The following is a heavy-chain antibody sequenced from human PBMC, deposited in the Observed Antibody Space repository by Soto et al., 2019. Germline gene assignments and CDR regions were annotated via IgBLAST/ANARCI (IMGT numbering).Heavy chain of an antibody. D-gene: IGHD6-19*01. CDR3: ARLDKGNGGGS. Sequence: QVQLVESGGGVVQPGRSLRLSCAASGFTFSSYAMHWVRRAPGEGLEWVAAVSHDGKSGFYADSVRGRFAVARDKSNKLVYLQMGRLRREDTARFYCARLDKGNGGGSWGQGTAVTVSS. J-gene: IGHJ4*02. CDR1: GFTFSSYA. V-gene: IGHV3-30*09. CDR2: VSHDGKSG.